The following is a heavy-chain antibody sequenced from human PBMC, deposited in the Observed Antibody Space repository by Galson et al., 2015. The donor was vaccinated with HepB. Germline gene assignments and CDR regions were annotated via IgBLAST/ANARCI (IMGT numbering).Heavy chain of an antibody. CDR1: GFSLNTRGAG. Sequence: PALVKPTQTLTLTCTFSGFSLNTRGAGVGWIRQPPGKALEWLALIYWNDDKRYSSSLKTRLTITKDTSKNQVVLTMTNMDPVDTATYYCARHGIAASLDFWGQGTLVTVSS. CDR2: IYWNDDK. J-gene: IGHJ4*02. D-gene: IGHD6-13*01. V-gene: IGHV2-5*01. CDR3: ARHGIAASLDF.